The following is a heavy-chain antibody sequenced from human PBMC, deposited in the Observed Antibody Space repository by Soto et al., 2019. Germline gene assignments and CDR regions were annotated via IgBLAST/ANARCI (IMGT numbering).Heavy chain of an antibody. CDR2: ISGSDT. J-gene: IGHJ4*02. CDR1: GFTFSSYA. V-gene: IGHV3-23*01. D-gene: IGHD6-13*01. CDR3: AKDTYSSSWYF. Sequence: PGGSLRLSCAAPGFTFSSYAMSWVRQAPGKGLEWVSAISGSDTYYVDSVKGRFTISRDNSKNTLYLQMNSLRAEDTAVYYCAKDTYSSSWYFWGQGTLVTVSS.